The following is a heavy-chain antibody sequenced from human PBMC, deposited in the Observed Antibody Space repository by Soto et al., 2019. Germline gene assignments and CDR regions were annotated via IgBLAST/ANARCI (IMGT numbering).Heavy chain of an antibody. CDR2: ISSSRSYI. D-gene: IGHD1-26*01. CDR3: ARYWPRGVVGATRRDAFDI. J-gene: IGHJ3*02. Sequence: GGSLRLSCAASGFTFSSYSMNWVRQAPGKGLEWVSSISSSRSYIYYAESLKGRFTISRDNAKNSLYLQMNSLRAEDTAVYYCARYWPRGVVGATRRDAFDIWGPATMVTVSS. CDR1: GFTFSSYS. V-gene: IGHV3-21*01.